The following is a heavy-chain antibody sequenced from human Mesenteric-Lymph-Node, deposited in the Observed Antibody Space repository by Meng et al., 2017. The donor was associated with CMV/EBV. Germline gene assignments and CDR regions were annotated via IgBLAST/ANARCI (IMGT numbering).Heavy chain of an antibody. Sequence: GESLKISCKGSGYSFTSYWIGWVRQMPGKGLEWMGIIYPGDSDTRYSPSFQGQVTISADKSISTAYLQWSSLKASDTAMYYCARLLGYCSSTSCYSLDYYGMDVWGQGTTVTVSS. CDR2: IYPGDSDT. J-gene: IGHJ6*02. CDR3: ARLLGYCSSTSCYSLDYYGMDV. D-gene: IGHD2-2*01. CDR1: GYSFTSYW. V-gene: IGHV5-51*01.